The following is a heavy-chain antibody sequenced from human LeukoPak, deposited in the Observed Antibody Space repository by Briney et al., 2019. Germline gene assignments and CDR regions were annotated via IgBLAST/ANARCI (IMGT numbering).Heavy chain of an antibody. CDR3: AKGQLWFGELLWYFDY. D-gene: IGHD3-10*01. J-gene: IGHJ4*02. CDR2: IRYDGSNK. V-gene: IGHV3-30*02. Sequence: GGSLRLSCAASGFTFSSYGMHWGRQAPGKGLEWVAFIRYDGSNKYYADSVKGRFTISRDNSKNTLYLQMNSLRAEDTAVYCCAKGQLWFGELLWYFDYWGQGTLVTVSS. CDR1: GFTFSSYG.